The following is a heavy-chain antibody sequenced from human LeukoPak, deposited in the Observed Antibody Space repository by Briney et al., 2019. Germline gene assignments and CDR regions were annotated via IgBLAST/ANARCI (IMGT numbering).Heavy chain of an antibody. CDR2: ISAYNGNT. CDR1: GYTFTSYG. V-gene: IGHV1-18*01. D-gene: IGHD1-26*01. J-gene: IGHJ6*03. Sequence: GASVKVSCKASGYTFTSYGISWVRQAPGQGLEWMGWISAYNGNTNYAQKLQGRVTMTTDTSTSTAYMELRSLRSDDTAVYYCARAQWELLDYHYMDVWGKGTTVTVSS. CDR3: ARAQWELLDYHYMDV.